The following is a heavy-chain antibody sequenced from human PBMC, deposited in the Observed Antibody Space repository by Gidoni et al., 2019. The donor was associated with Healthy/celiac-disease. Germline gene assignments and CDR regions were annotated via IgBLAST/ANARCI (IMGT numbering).Heavy chain of an antibody. D-gene: IGHD3-3*01. V-gene: IGHV3-23*01. CDR2: VVGSGGST. CDR3: AKEFTIFGVVTDYAFDI. CDR1: GSSFRSYA. Sequence: EAQLLESGGGLVQSGGSLRISCAASGSSFRSYAMSWAGQAPGQGLEWDSAVVGSGGSTYYADSVRGRFTIYRDNSKNTLYLQMNSLRAEDTAVYYWAKEFTIFGVVTDYAFDIWGQGTMVTVSS. J-gene: IGHJ3*02.